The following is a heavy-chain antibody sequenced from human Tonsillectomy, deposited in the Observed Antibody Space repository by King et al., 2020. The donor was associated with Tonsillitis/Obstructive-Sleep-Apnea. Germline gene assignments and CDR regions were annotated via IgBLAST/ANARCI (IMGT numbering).Heavy chain of an antibody. CDR1: GFTFRNFA. Sequence: VQLVESGGGLVQPGGSLGLSCAASGFTFRNFAMSWVRQAPGKGLEWVSSITGSTGSTYYADSVKGRFTISRDNSKNTLYLQMNSLRAEDTAVYYCAKRHILTGLFLGWDYWGQGTLVTVSS. CDR3: AKRHILTGLFLGWDY. D-gene: IGHD3-9*01. CDR2: ITGSTGST. V-gene: IGHV3-23*04. J-gene: IGHJ4*02.